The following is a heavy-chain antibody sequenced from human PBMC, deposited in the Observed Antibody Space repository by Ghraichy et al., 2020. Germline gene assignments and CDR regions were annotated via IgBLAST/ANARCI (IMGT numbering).Heavy chain of an antibody. CDR3: ARHRFPHYDILTGYSGGWFDP. V-gene: IGHV4-39*01. CDR2: IYYSGST. Sequence: SETLSLTCTVSGGSISSSSYYWGWIRQPPGKGLEWIGSIYYSGSTYYNPSLKSRVTISVDTSKNQFSLKLSSVTAADTAVYYCARHRFPHYDILTGYSGGWFDPWGQGTLVTVSS. D-gene: IGHD3-9*01. CDR1: GGSISSSSYY. J-gene: IGHJ5*02.